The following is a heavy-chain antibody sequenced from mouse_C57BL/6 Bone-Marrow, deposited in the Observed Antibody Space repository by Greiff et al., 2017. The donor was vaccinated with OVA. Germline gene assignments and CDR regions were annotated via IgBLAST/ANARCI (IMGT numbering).Heavy chain of an antibody. CDR1: GFTFTDYY. Sequence: EVHLVESGGGLVQPGGSLSLSCAASGFTFTDYYMSWVRQPPGKALEWLGFIRNKANGYTTEYSASVKGRFTISRDNSQSILYLQMNALRAEDSATYYCARYMNPTPYYYAMDYWGQGTSVTVSS. CDR2: IRNKANGYTT. D-gene: IGHD1-1*01. V-gene: IGHV7-3*01. J-gene: IGHJ4*01. CDR3: ARYMNPTPYYYAMDY.